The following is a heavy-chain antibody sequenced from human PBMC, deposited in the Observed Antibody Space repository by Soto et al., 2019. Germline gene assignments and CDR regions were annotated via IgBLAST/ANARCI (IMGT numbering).Heavy chain of an antibody. D-gene: IGHD3-3*01. Sequence: EASVKVSCKASGYTFTSYDINWVRQATGQGLEWMGWMNPNSGNTGYAQKFQGRVTMTRNTSISTAYMELSSLRSEDTAVYYCARGGALGWLSAYYYYGMDVWGQGTTVTVSS. J-gene: IGHJ6*02. V-gene: IGHV1-8*01. CDR3: ARGGALGWLSAYYYYGMDV. CDR2: MNPNSGNT. CDR1: GYTFTSYD.